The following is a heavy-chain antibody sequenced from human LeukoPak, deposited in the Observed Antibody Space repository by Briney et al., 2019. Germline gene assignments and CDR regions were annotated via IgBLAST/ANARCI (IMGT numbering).Heavy chain of an antibody. CDR2: IYYSGDT. Sequence: SETLSLTCTVSGGSISSDYWSWIRQPPGKGLEWIGYIYYSGDTNYNPSLKSRVTISVDTSKNQFSLKLRSVTAADTAVYYCARSGYSYGLVDYWGQGTLVTISS. CDR1: GGSISSDY. D-gene: IGHD5-18*01. CDR3: ARSGYSYGLVDY. V-gene: IGHV4-59*01. J-gene: IGHJ4*02.